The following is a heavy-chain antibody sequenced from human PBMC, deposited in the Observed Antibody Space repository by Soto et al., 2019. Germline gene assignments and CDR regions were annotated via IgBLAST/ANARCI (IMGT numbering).Heavy chain of an antibody. CDR3: ARGPTHGAFDL. Sequence: QVQLVEFGGGVVQPGRSLRLSCVASGSPFDVHWVRQAPGKGPEWVAHIVPDGRNQYWAESVKGRFTGSRDKAKNTVYLQMNSLRTEDTAVYYCARGPTHGAFDLWGQWTMVTVSS. V-gene: IGHV3-30-3*01. CDR1: GSPFD. J-gene: IGHJ3*01. CDR2: IVPDGRNQ.